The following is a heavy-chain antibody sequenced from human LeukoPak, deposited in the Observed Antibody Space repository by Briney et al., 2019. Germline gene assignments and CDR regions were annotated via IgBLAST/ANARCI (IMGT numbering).Heavy chain of an antibody. D-gene: IGHD4-17*01. CDR1: GFIFSKYW. V-gene: IGHV3-7*01. J-gene: IGHJ4*02. CDR3: ARDMGIYTNYGAY. CDR2: IKGDGSED. Sequence: GGSLRLSCAASGFIFSKYWMTWVRQPPGKGLEWVAHIKGDGSEDEYVDSVKGRFTISRNNAQNSLFLQMDNLRGEDTAVYYCARDMGIYTNYGAYWGQGTLVTVSS.